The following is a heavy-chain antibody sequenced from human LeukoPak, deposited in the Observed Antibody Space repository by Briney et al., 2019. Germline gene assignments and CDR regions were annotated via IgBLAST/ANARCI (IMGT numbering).Heavy chain of an antibody. J-gene: IGHJ3*01. CDR2: IYYNGGT. CDR1: GGSISSGGSY. Sequence: SETLSLTCTVSGGSISSGGSYWSWTRQHPGKGLEWIGYIYYNGGTYYNPSLKSRLTISSETSKNQFSLKLSSVTAADTAVYYCASDLGYCSGGSCWSVWGQGTMVTVS. D-gene: IGHD2-15*01. V-gene: IGHV4-31*03. CDR3: ASDLGYCSGGSCWSV.